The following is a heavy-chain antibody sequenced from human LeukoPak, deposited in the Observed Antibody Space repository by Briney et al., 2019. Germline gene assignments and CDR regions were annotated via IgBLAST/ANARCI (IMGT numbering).Heavy chain of an antibody. J-gene: IGHJ6*03. Sequence: SETLSLTCTVSGGSISSYYWSWIRQPPGKGLEWIGYIYYSGSTNYNPSLKSRVTISVDTSKNQFSLKLSSVTAADTAVYYCARGPRYCSSTSCYGVSYYYYYMDVWGKGTTVTVSS. CDR1: GGSISSYY. D-gene: IGHD2-2*01. V-gene: IGHV4-59*01. CDR2: IYYSGST. CDR3: ARGPRYCSSTSCYGVSYYYYYMDV.